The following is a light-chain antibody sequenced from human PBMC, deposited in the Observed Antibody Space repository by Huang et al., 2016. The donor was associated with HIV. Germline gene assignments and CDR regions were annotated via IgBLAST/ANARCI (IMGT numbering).Light chain of an antibody. V-gene: IGKV1-39*01. CDR1: QDIGTY. Sequence: DIQMTQSPSFLSASVGDSVTIPCRTSQDIGTYLNWYQQRPGKAPNLLIHGSSTVHRGVPSRFSGGGYGTEFTLTINGLQTEDFAIYYCHQSYTFSSFGRGTRLDIK. J-gene: IGKJ5*01. CDR2: GSS. CDR3: HQSYTFSS.